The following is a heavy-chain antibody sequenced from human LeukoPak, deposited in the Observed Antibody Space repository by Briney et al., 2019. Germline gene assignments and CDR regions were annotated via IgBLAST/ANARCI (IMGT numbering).Heavy chain of an antibody. CDR3: ARASGPFDF. J-gene: IGHJ4*02. D-gene: IGHD3-10*01. CDR2: IWSDGSNK. Sequence: GGSLRLSCAASGFTFSTYGMHWVRQAPGKGLEWVAVIWSDGSNKYSADSVKGRFTISRDNSKNTLYLQMNSLRAEDTAVYCCARASGPFDFWGQGTLVTVSS. CDR1: GFTFSTYG. V-gene: IGHV3-33*08.